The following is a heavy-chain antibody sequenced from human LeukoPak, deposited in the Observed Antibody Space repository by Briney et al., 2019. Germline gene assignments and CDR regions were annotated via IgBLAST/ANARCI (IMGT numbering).Heavy chain of an antibody. Sequence: SETLSLTCAVSGGSINSHYSGWFRQPPGKGLQWIGDIYYTGKINYNPSLKSRVTITLDTSKDHLSLNLTSVLAADTAIYYCVRRDTGWNYFDYWGQGILVTVSS. J-gene: IGHJ4*02. CDR3: VRRDTGWNYFDY. CDR1: GGSINSHY. CDR2: IYYTGKI. V-gene: IGHV4-59*08. D-gene: IGHD6-19*01.